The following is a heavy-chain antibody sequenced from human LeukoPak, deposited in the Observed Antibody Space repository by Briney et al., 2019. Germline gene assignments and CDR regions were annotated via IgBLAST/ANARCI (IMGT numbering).Heavy chain of an antibody. CDR2: INGDGSST. D-gene: IGHD4-17*01. CDR3: ARDLGYGDYVLAFDI. V-gene: IGHV3-74*01. J-gene: IGHJ3*02. Sequence: GGSLRLSCAASGFTFSSYWMHWVRQAPGKGLVWVSRINGDGSSTAYADSVKGRFTISRDNSKNTLYLQMNSLRAEDTAVYYCARDLGYGDYVLAFDIWGQGTMVTVSS. CDR1: GFTFSSYW.